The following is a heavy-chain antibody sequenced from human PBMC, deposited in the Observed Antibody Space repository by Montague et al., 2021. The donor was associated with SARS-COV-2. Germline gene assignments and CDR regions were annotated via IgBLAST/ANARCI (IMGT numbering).Heavy chain of an antibody. V-gene: IGHV4-39*07. CDR3: ARDTRIAMLVVVTRYGLDV. D-gene: IGHD3-22*01. CDR2: IYYTGST. CDR1: GGSISSSSYY. J-gene: IGHJ6*02. Sequence: SETLSLTCTVSGGSISSSSYYWGWMRQPPGKGREWLGCIYYTGSTYYYPSLKSRVTISVDTSKNQFSLKLSSVTAADTAEYYCARDTRIAMLVVVTRYGLDVWGQGTTVTVSS.